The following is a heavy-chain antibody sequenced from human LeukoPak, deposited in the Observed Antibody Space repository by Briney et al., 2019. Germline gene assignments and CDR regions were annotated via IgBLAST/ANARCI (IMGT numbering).Heavy chain of an antibody. Sequence: GGSLRLSCAASGFTFSGYSMNWVRQAPGKGLEWVSYISSSSSPIYYADSVKGRFTISRDNAKNSLYLQMNSLRAEDTAVYYCARVLYILRYFDYWGKGTTVTISS. CDR3: ARVLYILRYFDY. V-gene: IGHV3-48*01. J-gene: IGHJ6*04. CDR1: GFTFSGYS. D-gene: IGHD3-9*01. CDR2: ISSSSSPI.